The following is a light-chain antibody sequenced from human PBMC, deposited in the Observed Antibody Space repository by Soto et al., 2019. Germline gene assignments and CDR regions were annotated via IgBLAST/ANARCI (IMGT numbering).Light chain of an antibody. V-gene: IGKV3D-15*01. J-gene: IGKJ4*01. CDR2: DTS. Sequence: EIVLTQYPAALPVSPGERVTLSCRASQCVSRDLDWYQQKSGQAPRLLIYDTSTRATGVPARFSGSGSGTEFTLTISDLQSEDFAVYYCQQYNQWPPLTFGGGTKVDIK. CDR3: QQYNQWPPLT. CDR1: QCVSRD.